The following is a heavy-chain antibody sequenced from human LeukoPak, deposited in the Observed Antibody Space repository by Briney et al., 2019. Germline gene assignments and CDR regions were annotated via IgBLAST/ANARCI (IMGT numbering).Heavy chain of an antibody. CDR2: IYYSGST. J-gene: IGHJ6*03. Sequence: SETLSLTCTVSGGSISSHYWSWIRQPPGQGLEWIGYIYYSGSTNYNPSLKSRVTISVDTSKNQFSLKLSSVTAADTAVYYCARSKYCSSSSCYSDYYYYMDVWGKGTTVTVSS. D-gene: IGHD2-2*01. CDR1: GGSISSHY. CDR3: ARSKYCSSSSCYSDYYYYMDV. V-gene: IGHV4-59*11.